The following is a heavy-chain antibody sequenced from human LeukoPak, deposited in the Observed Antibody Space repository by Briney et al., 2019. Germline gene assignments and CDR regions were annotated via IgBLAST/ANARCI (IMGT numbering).Heavy chain of an antibody. Sequence: ASVKVSCKASGYTFTSYDINWVRQATGQGLEWMGWMNPNSGNTGYAQKFQGRVTMTRYTSISTAYVELSSLRSEDTAVYYCARGKRTGTTFGPWWYWGQGTLVTVSS. V-gene: IGHV1-8*01. CDR1: GYTFTSYD. CDR2: MNPNSGNT. CDR3: ARGKRTGTTFGPWWY. J-gene: IGHJ4*02. D-gene: IGHD1-7*01.